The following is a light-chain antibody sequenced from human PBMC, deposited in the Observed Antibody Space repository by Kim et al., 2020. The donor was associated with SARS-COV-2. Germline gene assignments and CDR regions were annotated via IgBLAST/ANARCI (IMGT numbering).Light chain of an antibody. CDR3: HSRDSSGNSLWV. Sequence: SSELTQDPGVSVVLGQTVRITCQGDSLRSYYASWYQQKPGQAPLLVLYGENSRPSGIPDRFSGSSSGNTASLTITGAQAEDEADYYCHSRDSSGNSLWVFGGGTKLTVL. V-gene: IGLV3-19*01. J-gene: IGLJ3*02. CDR2: GEN. CDR1: SLRSYY.